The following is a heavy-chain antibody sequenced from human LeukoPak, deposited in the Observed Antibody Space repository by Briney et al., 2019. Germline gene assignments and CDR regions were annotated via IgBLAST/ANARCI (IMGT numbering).Heavy chain of an antibody. Sequence: ASVKVSCKASGYIFSMYGISWVRQAPGQGLERMGWISAYNGNTNYAQKLQGRLTMTTDTSTSTAYMELRSLRSDDTAVYYCARENVDTETTGVYYYGMDVWGQGTTVTVSS. CDR1: GYIFSMYG. D-gene: IGHD5-18*01. CDR3: ARENVDTETTGVYYYGMDV. V-gene: IGHV1-18*01. J-gene: IGHJ6*02. CDR2: ISAYNGNT.